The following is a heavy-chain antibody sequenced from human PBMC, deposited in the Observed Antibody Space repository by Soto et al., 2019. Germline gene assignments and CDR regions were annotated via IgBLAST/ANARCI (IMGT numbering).Heavy chain of an antibody. CDR2: IYHSGST. J-gene: IGHJ2*01. CDR1: GGSISSGGYS. CDR3: ARVGGDDSSGYIYWYFDL. D-gene: IGHD3-22*01. Sequence: QLQLQESGSGLVKPSQTLSLTCAVSGGSISSGGYSWSWIRQPPGKGLEWIGYIYHSGSTYYNPSLKSRVTISVDRSKNQFSLKLSSVTAADTAVYYCARVGGDDSSGYIYWYFDLWGRGTLVTVSS. V-gene: IGHV4-30-2*01.